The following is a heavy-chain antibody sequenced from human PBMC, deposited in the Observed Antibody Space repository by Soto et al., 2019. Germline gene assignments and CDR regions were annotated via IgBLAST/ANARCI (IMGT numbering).Heavy chain of an antibody. CDR1: GYNFNQYY. V-gene: IGHV1-46*02. J-gene: IGHJ4*02. CDR2: INLRGGTT. D-gene: IGHD4-17*01. CDR3: ARGPDDSDVPRWDY. Sequence: QVQLVQSGAEVRKPGASVILSCETSGYNFNQYYIHWVRQAPGQGLEWMGIINLRGGTTEYAHKFLGRVTVTGDTSTSTAYMQLSSLRSEDTAVYFCARGPDDSDVPRWDYWGQGTLVTVSS.